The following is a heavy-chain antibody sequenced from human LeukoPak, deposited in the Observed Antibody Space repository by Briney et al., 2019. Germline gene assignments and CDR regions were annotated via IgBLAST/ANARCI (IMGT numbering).Heavy chain of an antibody. CDR3: ARGQCRGGSCYRNWFDP. V-gene: IGHV1-8*01. Sequence: ASVKVSCKASGYTFTSYDINWVRQATGQGLEWMGWMNPNSGNTGYAQEFQGRVTMTRNTSISTAYMELSSLRSEDTAVYYCARGQCRGGSCYRNWFDPWGQGTLVTVSS. J-gene: IGHJ5*02. D-gene: IGHD2-15*01. CDR2: MNPNSGNT. CDR1: GYTFTSYD.